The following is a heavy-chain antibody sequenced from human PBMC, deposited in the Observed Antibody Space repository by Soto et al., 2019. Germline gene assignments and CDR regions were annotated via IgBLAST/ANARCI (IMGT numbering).Heavy chain of an antibody. CDR3: ARGRFLEWLLSAFDI. CDR2: IKQDGSEK. Sequence: GGSLRLSCAASGFTFSSYWMSWVRQAPGKGLEWVANIKQDGSEKYYVDSVKGRFTISRDNAKNSLYLQMNSLRAEDTAVYYCARGRFLEWLLSAFDIWGQGTMVAVSS. J-gene: IGHJ3*02. CDR1: GFTFSSYW. V-gene: IGHV3-7*01. D-gene: IGHD3-3*01.